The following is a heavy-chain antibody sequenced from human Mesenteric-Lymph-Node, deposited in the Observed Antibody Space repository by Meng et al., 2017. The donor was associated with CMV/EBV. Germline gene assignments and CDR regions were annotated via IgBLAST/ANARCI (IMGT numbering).Heavy chain of an antibody. J-gene: IGHJ6*02. D-gene: IGHD2-21*01. V-gene: IGHV3-23*01. CDR1: GFHFSSYA. CDR3: VKGLSPSAYPIYFYYGMEV. CDR2: ISGSGGNT. Sequence: GESLKISCAASGFHFSSYAMTWGRQAPGKGLEWGSAISGSGGNTFYADSVKGRFTISRDNSNNTLFLQMNSLSVDDTAVYYCVKGLSPSAYPIYFYYGMEVWGQGTTVTVSS.